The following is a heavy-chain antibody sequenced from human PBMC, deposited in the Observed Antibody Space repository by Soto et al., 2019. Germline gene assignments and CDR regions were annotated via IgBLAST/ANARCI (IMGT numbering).Heavy chain of an antibody. Sequence: SETLSLSCVVSGVSITCYTWNWIRQFPGKGLEWIAYSAYTGNTNYNPSLKCRFTISMDTSKNQLSLNLTSVTAADTAVYYCARVMHSGIIHYFDPWGQGTLVTVSS. CDR1: GVSITCYT. J-gene: IGHJ5*02. CDR3: ARVMHSGIIHYFDP. D-gene: IGHD1-26*01. CDR2: SAYTGNT. V-gene: IGHV4-59*01.